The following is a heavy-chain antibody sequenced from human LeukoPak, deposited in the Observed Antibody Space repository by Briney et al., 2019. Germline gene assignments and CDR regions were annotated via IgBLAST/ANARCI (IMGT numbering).Heavy chain of an antibody. J-gene: IGHJ6*01. V-gene: IGHV3-33*01. CDR1: GFNVSSYG. D-gene: IGHD2-21*01. Sequence: GKSLRLSCAASGFNVSSYGMHWVRQAPGRGLEWVEVTWYDGRNNYYAASVKSRFTNSRDDSKTTVYLLMNSLRAEDTPVYYCAREVAPLYFHYGMDVWGEGTTVTVSS. CDR3: AREVAPLYFHYGMDV. CDR2: TWYDGRNN.